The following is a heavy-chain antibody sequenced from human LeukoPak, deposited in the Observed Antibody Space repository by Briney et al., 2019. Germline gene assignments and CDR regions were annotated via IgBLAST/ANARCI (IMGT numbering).Heavy chain of an antibody. Sequence: GGSVRLSCAASGFAFSSYAMSWVRQPPGKGLEWVSAISGSGGSTYYADYVKGRFTISRDNSKNTLYLQMNSLRAEDTAVYYCAKDQASDYFDYWGEGTRASLSS. CDR3: AKDQASDYFDY. D-gene: IGHD6-19*01. CDR2: ISGSGGST. J-gene: IGHJ4*02. V-gene: IGHV3-23*01. CDR1: GFAFSSYA.